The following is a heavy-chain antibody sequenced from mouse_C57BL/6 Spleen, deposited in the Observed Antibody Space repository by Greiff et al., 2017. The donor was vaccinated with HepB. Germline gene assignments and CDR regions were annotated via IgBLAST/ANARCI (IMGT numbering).Heavy chain of an antibody. CDR2: IYPRSGNT. Sequence: QVQLKESGAELARPGASVKLSCKASGYTFTSYGISWVKQRTGQGLEWIGEIYPRSGNTYYNEKFKGKATLTADKSSSTAYMELRSLTSEDSAVYFCARSISGYFDVWGTGTTVTVSS. CDR3: ARSISGYFDV. D-gene: IGHD3-1*01. V-gene: IGHV1-81*01. J-gene: IGHJ1*03. CDR1: GYTFTSYG.